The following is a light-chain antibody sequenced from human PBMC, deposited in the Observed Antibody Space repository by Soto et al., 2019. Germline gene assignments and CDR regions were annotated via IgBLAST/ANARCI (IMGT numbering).Light chain of an antibody. Sequence: QSALTQPASVSGSPGQSITISCTGTSSDVGGYEYVSWYQQHPGKAPKLMIFEVSNRPSGVSNRFSGSKSGNTASLTISGLQTEDEADYYCSSYTTSAIWVFGGGTKVTVL. CDR1: SSDVGGYEY. CDR3: SSYTTSAIWV. CDR2: EVS. V-gene: IGLV2-14*01. J-gene: IGLJ3*02.